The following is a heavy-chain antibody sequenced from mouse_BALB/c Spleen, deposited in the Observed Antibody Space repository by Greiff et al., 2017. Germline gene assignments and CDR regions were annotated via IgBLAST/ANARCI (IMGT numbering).Heavy chain of an antibody. CDR1: GYAFSSHW. V-gene: IGHV1-80*01. CDR2: IYPGDGDT. Sequence: QVQLQQSGAELVRPGSSVKISCKASGYAFSSHWMNWVKQRPGQGLEWIGQIYPGDGDTNYNGKFKGKATLTADKSSSTAYMQLSSLTSEDSAVYFCARIQSVDYWGQGTTLTVSS. CDR3: ARIQSVDY. J-gene: IGHJ2*01.